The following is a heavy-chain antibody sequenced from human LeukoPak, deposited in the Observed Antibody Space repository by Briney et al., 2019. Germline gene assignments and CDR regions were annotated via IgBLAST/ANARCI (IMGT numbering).Heavy chain of an antibody. CDR3: ARGGWSAFDI. CDR1: GGSISSYY. D-gene: IGHD3-10*01. V-gene: IGHV4-59*01. CDR2: IYYSWTN. Sequence: SETLSLTCTVSGGSISSYYWSWIRQPPRKGLELIGYIYYSWTNNYNPYLKSRVTISVDTSKNQFSMKLRSVTAADTAVYYCARGGWSAFDIWGQGTMVTVSS. J-gene: IGHJ3*02.